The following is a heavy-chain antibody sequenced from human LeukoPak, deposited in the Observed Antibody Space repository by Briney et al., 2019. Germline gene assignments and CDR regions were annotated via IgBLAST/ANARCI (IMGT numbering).Heavy chain of an antibody. D-gene: IGHD3-3*01. CDR1: EFTFSRHG. J-gene: IGHJ4*02. Sequence: PGGSLGLSCAPSEFTFSRHGMHWVRQAPGKGLEWVAIISNDGSRKYYAHSVEGRFTISRDNSKNTLYLQMDSLRAEDTAVYYCARDPPSAYYDFWSGYYAEWGQGTLVTVSS. CDR2: ISNDGSRK. CDR3: ARDPPSAYYDFWSGYYAE. V-gene: IGHV3-30*03.